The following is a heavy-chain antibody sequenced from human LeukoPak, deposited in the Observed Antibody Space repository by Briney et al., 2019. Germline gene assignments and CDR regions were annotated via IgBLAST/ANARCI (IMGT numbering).Heavy chain of an antibody. CDR1: GYTFTGYY. D-gene: IGHD3-10*01. CDR3: ARSKVVRGVIITDFDY. Sequence: ASVKVSCKASGYTFTGYYMHWVRQAPGQGLEWMGWINPNSGVTNYAQKFQGRVTMTRDTSISTAYMELSRLRSDDTAVYYCARSKVVRGVIITDFDYWGQGTLVTVSS. J-gene: IGHJ4*02. V-gene: IGHV1-2*02. CDR2: INPNSGVT.